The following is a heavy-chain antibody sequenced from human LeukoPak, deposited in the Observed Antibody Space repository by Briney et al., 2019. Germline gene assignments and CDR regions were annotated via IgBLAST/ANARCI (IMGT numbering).Heavy chain of an antibody. V-gene: IGHV3-30*02. Sequence: GGSLRLSCAASGFTFSNFGMHWVRQAPGKGLEWVAFVLSDGSNKYYADSVKGRFTISRDNSMNTLYLRMNSLRAEDTAVYYCAKVSGYTYASDYWGQGTLVTVSS. D-gene: IGHD5-18*01. CDR3: AKVSGYTYASDY. J-gene: IGHJ4*02. CDR2: VLSDGSNK. CDR1: GFTFSNFG.